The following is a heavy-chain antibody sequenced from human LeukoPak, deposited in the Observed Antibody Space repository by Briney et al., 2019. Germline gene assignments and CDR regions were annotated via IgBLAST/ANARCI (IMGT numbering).Heavy chain of an antibody. Sequence: SETLSLTCTVSGGSISSSSYYWGWIRQPPGKGLEWIGSIYYSGSTYYNPSLKSRVTISVDTSKNQFSLKLSSVTAADTAVYYCASLRSSSSYYFDYWGQGTLVTVSS. V-gene: IGHV4-39*01. D-gene: IGHD6-6*01. CDR2: IYYSGST. J-gene: IGHJ4*02. CDR3: ASLRSSSSYYFDY. CDR1: GGSISSSSYY.